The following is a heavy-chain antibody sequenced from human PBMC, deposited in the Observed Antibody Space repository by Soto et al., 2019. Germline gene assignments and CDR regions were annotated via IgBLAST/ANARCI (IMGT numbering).Heavy chain of an antibody. CDR1: GFTFDDYA. CDR2: ISWNSGSI. J-gene: IGHJ3*02. D-gene: IGHD6-13*01. V-gene: IGHV3-9*01. Sequence: GGSLRLSCAASGFTFDDYAMHWVRQAPGKGLEWVSGISWNSGSIGYADSVKGRFTISRDNAKNSLYLQMNSLRAEDTALYYCAAQQPRNAFDIWGQGTMVTVSS. CDR3: AAQQPRNAFDI.